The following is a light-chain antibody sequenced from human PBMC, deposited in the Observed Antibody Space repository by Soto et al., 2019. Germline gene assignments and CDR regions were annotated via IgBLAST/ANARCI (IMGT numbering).Light chain of an antibody. Sequence: DVQVTQSPASLSASVGDRVNISCRTSRGIYNYLAWYQQKSGQIPKLLINAVSSLQSGVPSRFSGSGSGTDFTLSISSLQPEDVATYYCQKYDSAPRTFGQGTKVEIK. CDR3: QKYDSAPRT. CDR1: RGIYNY. J-gene: IGKJ1*01. V-gene: IGKV1-27*01. CDR2: AVS.